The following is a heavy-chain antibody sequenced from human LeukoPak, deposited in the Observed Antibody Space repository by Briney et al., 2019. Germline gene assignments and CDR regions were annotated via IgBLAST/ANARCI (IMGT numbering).Heavy chain of an antibody. CDR2: IYYSGRT. CDR1: GGSLSSSHYH. V-gene: IGHV4-39*07. J-gene: IGHJ4*02. Sequence: SETLSLTCTVSGGSLSSSHYHWGWIRQPPGKGLEWVGTIYYSGRTYYNPSLKSRVTISVDTSKNQFSLNLSSVTAADTAVYYCARVRYFDNSGDYRGQGTLVTVSS. CDR3: ARVRYFDNSGDY. D-gene: IGHD3-9*01.